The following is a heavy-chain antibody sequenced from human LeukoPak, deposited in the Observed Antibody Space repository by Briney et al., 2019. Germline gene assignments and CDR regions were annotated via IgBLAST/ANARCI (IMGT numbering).Heavy chain of an antibody. V-gene: IGHV4-34*01. CDR1: GGSFSGYY. J-gene: IGHJ5*02. CDR2: INHSGST. CDR3: ARSSRFTGYNWFDP. Sequence: PSETLSLTCAVYGGSFSGYYWSWIRQPPGKGLEWIGEINHSGSTNYNPSLKSRVTISVDTSKNQFSLKLSSVTAADTAVYYCARSSRFTGYNWFDPWGQGTLVTVSS. D-gene: IGHD3-3*01.